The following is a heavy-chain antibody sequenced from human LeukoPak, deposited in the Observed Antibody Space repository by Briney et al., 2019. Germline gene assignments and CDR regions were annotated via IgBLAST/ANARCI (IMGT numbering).Heavy chain of an antibody. V-gene: IGHV3-15*01. D-gene: IGHD3-16*01. CDR2: IKSKTDGGTT. J-gene: IGHJ4*02. CDR1: GFTFSNAW. Sequence: PGGSLRLSCAASGFTFSNAWMSWVRQAPGKGLEWVGRIKSKTDGGTTDYAAPVKGRFTISRDDSKNTLYLQMNSLKTEDTAVYYCTTDVLGDQQVDNWGQETLLTVSS. CDR3: TTDVLGDQQVDN.